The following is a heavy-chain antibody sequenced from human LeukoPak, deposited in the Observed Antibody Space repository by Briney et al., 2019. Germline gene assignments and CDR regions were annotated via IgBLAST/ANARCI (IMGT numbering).Heavy chain of an antibody. CDR1: GFTFSSYW. Sequence: GGSLRLSCAASGFTFSSYWMSWVRQAPGKGLEWVANIKQDGSEKYYVDSVKGRFTISRDNAKYSLYLQMNSLRAEDTAVYYCARESLRYYDSSGYLDYWGQGTLVTVSS. CDR3: ARESLRYYDSSGYLDY. CDR2: IKQDGSEK. J-gene: IGHJ4*02. V-gene: IGHV3-7*01. D-gene: IGHD3-22*01.